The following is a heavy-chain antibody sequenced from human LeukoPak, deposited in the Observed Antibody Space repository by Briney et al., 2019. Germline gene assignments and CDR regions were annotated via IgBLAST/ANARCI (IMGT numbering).Heavy chain of an antibody. Sequence: GGSLRLSCAASGFTLNNAWMSWVRQAPGKGLEWLGRIKRETDGGAIDYAAPVKGRFTISRDDSRNTLYLQMDSLKIEDTAVYYCTTDRYYDNSELQFQHWGQGTLVTVSS. J-gene: IGHJ1*01. D-gene: IGHD3-22*01. V-gene: IGHV3-15*01. CDR2: IKRETDGGAI. CDR1: GFTLNNAW. CDR3: TTDRYYDNSELQFQH.